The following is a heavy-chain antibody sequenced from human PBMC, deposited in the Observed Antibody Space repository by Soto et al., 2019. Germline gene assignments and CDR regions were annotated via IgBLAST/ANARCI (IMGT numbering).Heavy chain of an antibody. CDR3: ARKDSSGYSNWFDP. J-gene: IGHJ5*02. Sequence: GESLKISCKTSGYTFSRYWMAWVRQTPGRGLEWMGIIYPADSDTRYSPSFQGQVTISADKSTSTAYLHWNSLKASDSATYYCARKDSSGYSNWFDPWGQGTLVTVYS. CDR2: IYPADSDT. V-gene: IGHV5-51*01. CDR1: GYTFSRYW. D-gene: IGHD3-22*01.